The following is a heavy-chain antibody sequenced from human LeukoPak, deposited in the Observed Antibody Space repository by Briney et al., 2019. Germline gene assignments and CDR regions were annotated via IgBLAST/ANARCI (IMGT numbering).Heavy chain of an antibody. J-gene: IGHJ6*03. V-gene: IGHV4-4*09. Sequence: SETLSLTCTVSGCSISSYYWSWIRQPPGKGLEWIGYIYTSGSTNYNPYLKSRVTISVETSRNQCSLQRSSVTAAETAVYYCARRVPYSSGWYPWGYMDVWGKGTTVTVSS. D-gene: IGHD6-19*01. CDR1: GCSISSYY. CDR3: ARRVPYSSGWYPWGYMDV. CDR2: IYTSGST.